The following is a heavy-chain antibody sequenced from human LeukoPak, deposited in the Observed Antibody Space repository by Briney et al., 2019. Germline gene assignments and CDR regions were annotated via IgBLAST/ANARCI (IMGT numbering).Heavy chain of an antibody. Sequence: QPGGSLRLSCAASGFTFRNHWMHWVRQTPGKGLVWVSRISSDGRSTTYADSVKGRFTISRDNAKNTLYLQMNNLRAEDTAMYYCARDQRVTGRPDIDYWGQGTLVIVSS. D-gene: IGHD6-6*01. CDR1: GFTFRNHW. J-gene: IGHJ4*02. CDR3: ARDQRVTGRPDIDY. V-gene: IGHV3-74*03. CDR2: ISSDGRST.